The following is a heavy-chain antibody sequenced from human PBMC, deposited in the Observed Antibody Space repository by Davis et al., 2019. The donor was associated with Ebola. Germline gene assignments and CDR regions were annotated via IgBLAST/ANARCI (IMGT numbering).Heavy chain of an antibody. CDR2: IIPIFGTA. J-gene: IGHJ6*02. Sequence: AASVKVSCKASGGTFSSYAISWVRQAPGQGLEWMGGIIPIFGTANYAQKFQGRVTITADESTSTAYMELSSLRSEDTAVYYCARQKVPAAISYVRYYGMDVWGQGTTVTVSS. CDR1: GGTFSSYA. V-gene: IGHV1-69*13. D-gene: IGHD2-2*01. CDR3: ARQKVPAAISYVRYYGMDV.